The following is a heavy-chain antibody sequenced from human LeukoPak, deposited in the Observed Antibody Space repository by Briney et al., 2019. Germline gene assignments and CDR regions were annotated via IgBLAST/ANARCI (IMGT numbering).Heavy chain of an antibody. V-gene: IGHV3-66*02. CDR2: IYSGGST. CDR3: ARSHGYYDSSGSLGAFDI. J-gene: IGHJ3*02. CDR1: GFTVSSNY. D-gene: IGHD3-22*01. Sequence: GGSLRLSCAASGFTVSSNYMSWVRQAPGKRLEWVSVIYSGGSTYYADSVKGRFTISRDNSKNTLYLQMNSLRAEDTAVYYCARSHGYYDSSGSLGAFDIWGQGTIVTVSS.